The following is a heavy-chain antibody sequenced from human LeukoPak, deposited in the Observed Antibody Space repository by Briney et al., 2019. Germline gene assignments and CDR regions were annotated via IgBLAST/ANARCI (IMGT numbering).Heavy chain of an antibody. CDR1: GFTFSSYW. CDR3: AKEIWPTVTTPGWTYFDY. V-gene: IGHV3-7*01. Sequence: GGSLRLSCAASGFTFSSYWMSWVRQAPGKGLEWVANIKQDGSEKYYVDSVKGRLTISRDNSKNTLYLQMNSLRAEDTAVYYCAKEIWPTVTTPGWTYFDYWGQGALVTVSS. CDR2: IKQDGSEK. D-gene: IGHD4-17*01. J-gene: IGHJ4*02.